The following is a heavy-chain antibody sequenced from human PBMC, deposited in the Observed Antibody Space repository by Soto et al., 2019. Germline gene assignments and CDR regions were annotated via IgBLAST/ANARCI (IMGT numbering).Heavy chain of an antibody. CDR1: GGSISSYY. CDR3: ARGYEFFDY. D-gene: IGHD1-1*01. J-gene: IGHJ4*02. V-gene: IGHV4-59*08. Sequence: SETLSLTCTVSGGSISSYYWSWIRQPPGKGLEWIGYIYFSGSTNYNPSHKSRVTISVDTSRNQLSLKLSSVTAADTAVYYCARGYEFFDYWGQGTLVTVSS. CDR2: IYFSGST.